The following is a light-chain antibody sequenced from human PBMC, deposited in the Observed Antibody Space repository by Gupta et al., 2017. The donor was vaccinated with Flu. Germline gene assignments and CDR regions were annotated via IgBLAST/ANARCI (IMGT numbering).Light chain of an antibody. CDR3: AAWDDSLNGGV. Sequence: QSVLTQPPSASGTPGQRVPIPCSGSSSNIGSNTVNWYQQLPGTAPKLLIYSNNQRPSGVPDRFSGSKSGTSASLAISGLQSEDEADYYCAAWDDSLNGGVFGGGTKLTVL. V-gene: IGLV1-44*01. CDR2: SNN. CDR1: SSNIGSNT. J-gene: IGLJ3*02.